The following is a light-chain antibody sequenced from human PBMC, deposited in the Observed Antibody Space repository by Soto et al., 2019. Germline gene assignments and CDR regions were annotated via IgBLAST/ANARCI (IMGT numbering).Light chain of an antibody. CDR2: GAS. CDR3: QQYNNWPRT. Sequence: EIVMTQSPATLSVSPGERVTLSCRASQGVGSNLAWYQQKPGQAPRLLIYGASTRATGIPARFSGSGSGTEFTLTISSLQSEDFAVYYCQQYNNWPRTFGQGTKVDIK. CDR1: QGVGSN. V-gene: IGKV3-15*01. J-gene: IGKJ1*01.